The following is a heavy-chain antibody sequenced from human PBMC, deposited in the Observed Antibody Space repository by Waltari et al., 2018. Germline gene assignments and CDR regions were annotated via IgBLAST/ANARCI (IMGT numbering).Heavy chain of an antibody. J-gene: IGHJ4*02. V-gene: IGHV4-38-2*02. D-gene: IGHD4-4*01. Sequence: QVQLQESGPGLVKPSETLSLTCAVSGYSISSGYYWGWIRQPPGKGLEWIGSIYHSGSTYYTPSLKSRVTISVDTSKNQFSLKLSSVTAADTAVYYCARDPGESAKVTPNDWGQGTLVTVSS. CDR1: GYSISSGYY. CDR2: IYHSGST. CDR3: ARDPGESAKVTPND.